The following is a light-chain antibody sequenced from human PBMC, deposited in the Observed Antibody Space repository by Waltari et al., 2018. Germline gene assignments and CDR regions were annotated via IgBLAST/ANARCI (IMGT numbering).Light chain of an antibody. CDR1: SGHSSNV. J-gene: IGLJ3*02. V-gene: IGLV4-69*01. Sequence: QLVLTQSPSASASLGASVKLTCPLSSGHSSNVIAWLQQQPVKGPRYLMKVNSDGSHSKGDKIPARFSGSSSGAEHYLTISSLQSEDEADYYCQTGGHGTWVFGGGTKLTVL. CDR2: VNSDGSH. CDR3: QTGGHGTWV.